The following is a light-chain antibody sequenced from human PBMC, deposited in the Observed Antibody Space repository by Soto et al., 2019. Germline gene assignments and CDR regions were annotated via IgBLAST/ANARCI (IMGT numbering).Light chain of an antibody. CDR2: DVT. J-gene: IGLJ3*02. V-gene: IGLV2-11*01. CDR3: CSYAGRYTWV. CDR1: SSDVGGYDY. Sequence: QAVVTQPRSVSGSPGQSVTISCTGTSSDVGGYDYVSWYQQHPGKAPKLMIYDVTKRPSGVPDRFSGSKSGNTASLTISGLQTEDEADYYCCSYAGRYTWVFGGGTKLTVL.